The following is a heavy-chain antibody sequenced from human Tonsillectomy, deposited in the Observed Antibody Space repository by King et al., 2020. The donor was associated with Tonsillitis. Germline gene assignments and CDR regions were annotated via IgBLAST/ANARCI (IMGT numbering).Heavy chain of an antibody. Sequence: QLVQSGAEMKKPGSSVKVSCKASGGSFSSYPISWVRQAPGQGLEWMGGIGPLIGTANYPQKFQDRVTITADESASTVYMELRGLTSEDTAVYYCARGALTIFGFLIDAFDIWGQGTMVAVSS. J-gene: IGHJ3*02. CDR1: GGSFSSYP. D-gene: IGHD3-3*01. CDR2: IGPLIGTA. V-gene: IGHV1-69*01. CDR3: ARGALTIFGFLIDAFDI.